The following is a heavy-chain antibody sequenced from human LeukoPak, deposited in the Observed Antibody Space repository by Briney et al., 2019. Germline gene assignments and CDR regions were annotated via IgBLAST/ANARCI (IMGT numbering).Heavy chain of an antibody. J-gene: IGHJ4*02. V-gene: IGHV4-61*08. CDR3: ARHVGHEDY. Sequence: KTSQTLSLTCAVSDGSISSGGYYWSWIRQPPGKGLEWIGYIYYSGSTNYNPSLKSRVTISVDTSKNQFSLKLSSVTAADTAVYYCARHVGHEDYWGQGTLVTVSS. CDR1: DGSISSGGYY. CDR2: IYYSGST. D-gene: IGHD1-26*01.